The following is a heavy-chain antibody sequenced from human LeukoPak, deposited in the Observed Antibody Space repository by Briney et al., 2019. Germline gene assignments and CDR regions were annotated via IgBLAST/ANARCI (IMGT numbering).Heavy chain of an antibody. CDR1: GFTFSSYS. V-gene: IGHV3-21*01. CDR3: ARDPVLLWFGELANGMDV. CDR2: ISSSSSYI. J-gene: IGHJ6*02. Sequence: PGGSLRLSCAASGFTFSSYSMNWVRQAPGKGLEWVSSISSSSSYIYYADSVKGRFTISRDNAKNSLYLQMNSLRAEDTAVYYCARDPVLLWFGELANGMDVWGQGTTVTVSS. D-gene: IGHD3-10*01.